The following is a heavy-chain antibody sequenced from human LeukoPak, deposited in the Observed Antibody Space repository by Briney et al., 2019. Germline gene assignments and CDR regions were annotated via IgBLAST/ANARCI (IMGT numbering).Heavy chain of an antibody. V-gene: IGHV1-2*02. J-gene: IGHJ4*02. CDR2: INPNSGGT. D-gene: IGHD1-7*01. CDR1: GYSFTNYG. CDR3: ARTLDRYNWNYGIDY. Sequence: ASVKVSCKASGYSFTNYGINWVRQAPGQGLEWMGWINPNSGGTNYAQNFQGRVTMTRDTSISTVYMELSSLRSDDTAVYFCARTLDRYNWNYGIDYWGQGTLVTVSS.